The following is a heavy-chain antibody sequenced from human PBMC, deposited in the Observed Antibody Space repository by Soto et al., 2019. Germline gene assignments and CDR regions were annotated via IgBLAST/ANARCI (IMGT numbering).Heavy chain of an antibody. CDR2: INGRGNYI. CDR3: VREDGKVGTNSAFDY. J-gene: IGHJ4*02. CDR1: GFTFSTYT. V-gene: IGHV3-21*01. D-gene: IGHD1-26*01. Sequence: PGGSLRLSCASSGFTFSTYTMNWVGQAPGKGLEWVSSINGRGNYIYYAESVKGRFTISRDNAKNSLYLQMDRLRAEDTALYYCVREDGKVGTNSAFDYWGLGALVTVSS.